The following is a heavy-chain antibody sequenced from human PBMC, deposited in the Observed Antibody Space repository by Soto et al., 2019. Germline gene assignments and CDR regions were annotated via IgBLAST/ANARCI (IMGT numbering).Heavy chain of an antibody. J-gene: IGHJ4*02. CDR1: GFAFNNYG. CDR2: ISKSDYT. CDR3: AREDSVIIPAVSDF. D-gene: IGHD2-2*01. Sequence: GGSLRLSCTVSGFAFNNYGINWVRQAPGKGLEWVSSISKSDYTYYSDSVKGRFTISRDNAKNSVSLQMNTLRVEDTAVYYCAREDSVIIPAVSDFWGQGTLVTVS. V-gene: IGHV3-21*01.